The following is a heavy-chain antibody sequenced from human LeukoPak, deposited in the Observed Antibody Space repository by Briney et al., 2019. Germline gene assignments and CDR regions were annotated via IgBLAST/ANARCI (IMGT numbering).Heavy chain of an antibody. CDR2: ISGSGGST. Sequence: GGSLRLSCAASGFTFSSYAMSWVRQAPGKGLEWVSAISGSGGSTYYADSVKGRFTISRDNSKNTLYLQMNSLRAEDTAVYYCAKCFGYSSGFFPGPGMDVWGQGTTVTVSS. J-gene: IGHJ6*02. D-gene: IGHD6-19*01. CDR1: GFTFSSYA. V-gene: IGHV3-23*01. CDR3: AKCFGYSSGFFPGPGMDV.